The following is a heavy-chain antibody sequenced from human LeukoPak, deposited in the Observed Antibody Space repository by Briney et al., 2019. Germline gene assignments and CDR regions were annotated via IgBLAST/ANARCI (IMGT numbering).Heavy chain of an antibody. CDR1: GFTVSSSY. D-gene: IGHD2/OR15-2a*01. V-gene: IGHV3-53*01. Sequence: QPGGSLRLSCAASGFTVSSSYMNWVRQAPGKGLEWVSVIYTGGSTYYADSVKGRFTISRDNSKNTLYLQMNSLRAEDTAVYYCARDANKKYYFDCWGQGTLVTVSS. J-gene: IGHJ4*02. CDR3: ARDANKKYYFDC. CDR2: IYTGGST.